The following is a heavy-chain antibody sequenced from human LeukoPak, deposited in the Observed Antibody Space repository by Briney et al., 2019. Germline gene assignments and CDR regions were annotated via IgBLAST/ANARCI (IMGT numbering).Heavy chain of an antibody. CDR1: GGSIRSGDFY. V-gene: IGHV4-30-4*01. J-gene: IGHJ4*02. Sequence: SETLSLTCTVSGGSIRSGDFYWSWIRQPPGKGLEWIGYIYYSGSTNYKPSLKSRVTISKDTSKNQFSLKLSSVTAADTAVYYCARAGGYSYECDYWGQGTLVTVSS. CDR3: ARAGGYSYECDY. CDR2: IYYSGST. D-gene: IGHD5-18*01.